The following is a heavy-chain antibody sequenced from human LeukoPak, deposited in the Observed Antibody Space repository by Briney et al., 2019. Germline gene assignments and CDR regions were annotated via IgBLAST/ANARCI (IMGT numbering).Heavy chain of an antibody. CDR1: GFTFSNAW. CDR2: IYRNADGGTT. J-gene: IGHJ6*02. D-gene: IGHD2-2*02. CDR3: TTDSYCSTTTCYTSSNYYYGLDA. V-gene: IGHV3-15*05. Sequence: GGSLRLSCAASGFTFSNAWMTWVRQAPGKGLEWVGRIYRNADGGTTDYAAPVKGRFTISRDDSKNTLYLQMNSLKTEDTAVYYCTTDSYCSTTTCYTSSNYYYGLDAWGQGTSVTVSS.